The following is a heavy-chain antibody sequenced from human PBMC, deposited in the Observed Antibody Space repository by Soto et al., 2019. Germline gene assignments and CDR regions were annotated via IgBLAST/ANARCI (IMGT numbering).Heavy chain of an antibody. D-gene: IGHD2-21*02. J-gene: IGHJ3*02. CDR1: GFTFNIYT. CDR3: ARALYCGGDCYQNPYAFDI. V-gene: IGHV3-30-3*01. CDR2: ISYDGTNK. Sequence: QVHLVESGGGVVQPGRSLRLSCAASGFTFNIYTMHWVRQAPGKGLEWVALISYDGTNKYYADSVQGRYTLSRDNSKNTPYLHIHSLRAEDTAIYYCARALYCGGDCYQNPYAFDIWGQGTMVTVSS.